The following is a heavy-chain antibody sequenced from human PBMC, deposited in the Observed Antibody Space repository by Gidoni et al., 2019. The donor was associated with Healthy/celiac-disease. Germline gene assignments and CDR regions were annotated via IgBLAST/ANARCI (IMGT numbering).Heavy chain of an antibody. CDR1: GFTLRSNS. CDR2: ISSGAST. J-gene: IGHJ6*02. CDR3: ASPTRPVDYYYGMDV. V-gene: IGHV3-53*01. Sequence: GPLVESGGGLIQPGGCLRRSCAASGFTLRSNSMSWVRQAPGKGVEWVSVISSGASTYYADSVTGRFTIASDNSKNTLYLQMNSLRAEDTAVYYCASPTRPVDYYYGMDVCGQGTTVTVSS.